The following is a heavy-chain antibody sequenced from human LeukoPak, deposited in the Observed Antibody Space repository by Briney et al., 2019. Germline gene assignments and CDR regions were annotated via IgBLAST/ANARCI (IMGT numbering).Heavy chain of an antibody. CDR3: AKSDSSGYYWYYGMDV. Sequence: PGGSLRLSCAASGFTFSSYAMSWVRQAPGKGLEWVSAISGSGSSSYYADSVKGRFTIPRDNSKNTLYLQMNSLRAEDTAVYYCAKSDSSGYYWYYGMDVWGQGTTVTVSS. J-gene: IGHJ6*02. V-gene: IGHV3-23*01. CDR1: GFTFSSYA. D-gene: IGHD3-22*01. CDR2: ISGSGSSS.